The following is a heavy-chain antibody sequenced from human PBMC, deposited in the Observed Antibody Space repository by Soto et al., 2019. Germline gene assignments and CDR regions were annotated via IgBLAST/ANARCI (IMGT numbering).Heavy chain of an antibody. J-gene: IGHJ5*02. CDR2: TYSRSKWYN. V-gene: IGHV6-1*01. D-gene: IGHD5-12*01. Sequence: SQTLSLTCAISGDSVSSNTASWNWNRQSPSRGLEWLGRTYSRSKWYNVYAVSVKSRIIIHPDTSNIQFSLQLNAETPEDTAVYFCAKGDNLGPKTGYAFDPWGQGIMVTVSS. CDR3: AKGDNLGPKTGYAFDP. CDR1: GDSVSSNTAS.